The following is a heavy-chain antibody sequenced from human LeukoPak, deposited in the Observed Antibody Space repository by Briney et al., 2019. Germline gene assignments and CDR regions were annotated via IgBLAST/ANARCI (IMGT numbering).Heavy chain of an antibody. CDR1: GDSISSSSYY. V-gene: IGHV4-39*01. Sequence: SETLSLTCTVSGDSISSSSYYWGWIRQPPGKGLEWIGSIHYTGSTYHNPSLRSRVAISVDTSKNQFSLKLSSVTAADTAVYYCVRGAAYWGQGTLVTVSS. D-gene: IGHD6-25*01. J-gene: IGHJ4*02. CDR3: VRGAAY. CDR2: IHYTGST.